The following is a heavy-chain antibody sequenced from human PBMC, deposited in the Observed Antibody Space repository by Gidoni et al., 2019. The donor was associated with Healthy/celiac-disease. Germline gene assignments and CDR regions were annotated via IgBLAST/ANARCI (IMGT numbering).Heavy chain of an antibody. CDR1: RLTVSSNY. CDR3: ASQGYLSSSSGQRPAYYFDY. J-gene: IGHJ4*02. V-gene: IGHV3-66*01. Sequence: EVQLVESGGGLVRPGGSLRLPCAASRLTVSSNYMSWVRQAPGKGLEWVSVIYRGGSTYYADSVKGRFTISRDNSKNTLYLQMNSLRAEDTAVYYCASQGYLSSSSGQRPAYYFDYWGQGTLVTVSS. D-gene: IGHD3-22*01. CDR2: IYRGGST.